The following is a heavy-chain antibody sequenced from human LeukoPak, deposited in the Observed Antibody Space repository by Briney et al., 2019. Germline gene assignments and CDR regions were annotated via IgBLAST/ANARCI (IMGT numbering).Heavy chain of an antibody. Sequence: SETLSLTCSVSDGSISSSNWWSWVRQPPGKGLEWIGEIHHSGSTNYNPSLKSRVTISVDTSKNQFSLKLSSVTAADTAVYYCAKMATINGYYYYYMDVWGKGTTVTVSS. V-gene: IGHV4-4*02. D-gene: IGHD5-24*01. CDR3: AKMATINGYYYYYMDV. CDR1: DGSISSSNW. J-gene: IGHJ6*03. CDR2: IHHSGST.